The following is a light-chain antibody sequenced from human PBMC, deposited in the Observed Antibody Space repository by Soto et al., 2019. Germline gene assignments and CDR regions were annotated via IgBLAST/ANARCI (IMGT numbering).Light chain of an antibody. CDR1: QSISSY. Sequence: DIQMTQSPSALSASVGDRVTITCRASQSISSYLNWYQQKPGKAPKLLIYAASSLQSGVPSRFSGIGSGTDFTLTISSLQTEDFAVYYGQQSYSTPRVTFGQGTRLEIK. CDR3: QQSYSTPRVT. CDR2: AAS. V-gene: IGKV1-39*01. J-gene: IGKJ5*01.